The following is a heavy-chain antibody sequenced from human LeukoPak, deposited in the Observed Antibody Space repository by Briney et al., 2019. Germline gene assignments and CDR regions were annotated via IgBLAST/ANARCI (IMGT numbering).Heavy chain of an antibody. V-gene: IGHV4-59*01. CDR1: GGSISSYY. CDR2: IYNSGST. D-gene: IGHD3-10*01. J-gene: IGHJ4*02. Sequence: AETLSLTCTVSGGSISSYYWNWIRQPPGKGLEWIGYIYNSGSTNNNPSLKSRVTISVDTSKKQFSLKLSSVTAADTAVYYCARETPYGSGSYPFDYWGQGILVTVSS. CDR3: ARETPYGSGSYPFDY.